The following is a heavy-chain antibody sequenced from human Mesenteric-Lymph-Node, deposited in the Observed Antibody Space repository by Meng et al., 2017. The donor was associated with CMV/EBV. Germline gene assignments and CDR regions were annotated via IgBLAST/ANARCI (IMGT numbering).Heavy chain of an antibody. Sequence: LSLTCAASGFNFSNYVMHWVRQAPGKGLEWVAVIWNDGTKQYSADSVKGRFAISRDNFENTLYLQMNSLRAEDTAVYYCAKADYGGSPTDYWGQGTQVTVSS. D-gene: IGHD4/OR15-4a*01. V-gene: IGHV3-33*06. J-gene: IGHJ4*02. CDR2: IWNDGTKQ. CDR1: GFNFSNYV. CDR3: AKADYGGSPTDY.